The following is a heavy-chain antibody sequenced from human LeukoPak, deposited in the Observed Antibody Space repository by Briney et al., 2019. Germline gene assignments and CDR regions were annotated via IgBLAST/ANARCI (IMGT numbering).Heavy chain of an antibody. CDR1: GFTFSTYE. D-gene: IGHD4-23*01. V-gene: IGHV3-48*03. J-gene: IGHJ4*02. Sequence: PGGSLRLSCAASGFTFSTYEMNWVRQAPGKGLEWVSYISSSGGTIYYADSVKGRFTISRDNAKNSLYLQMNRLRDEDTAVYYCARGVGYGGDSDFDYWGQGTLVTVSS. CDR3: ARGVGYGGDSDFDY. CDR2: ISSSGGTI.